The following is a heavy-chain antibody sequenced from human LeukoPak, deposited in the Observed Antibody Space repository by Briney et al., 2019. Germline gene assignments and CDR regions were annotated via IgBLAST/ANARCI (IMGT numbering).Heavy chain of an antibody. CDR2: IYHSGST. J-gene: IGHJ4*02. Sequence: SETLSLTCAVSGGSISSSNWWSWVRQPPGKGLEWIGSIYHSGSTYYNPSLKSRVTISIDTSKNQFSLKLSSVTAADTAVYYCARVGQWELHGDFDYWGQGTLVTVSS. CDR1: GGSISSSNW. CDR3: ARVGQWELHGDFDY. V-gene: IGHV4-4*02. D-gene: IGHD1-26*01.